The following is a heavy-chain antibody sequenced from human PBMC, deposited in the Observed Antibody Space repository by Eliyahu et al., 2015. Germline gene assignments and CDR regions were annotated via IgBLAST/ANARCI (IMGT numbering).Heavy chain of an antibody. D-gene: IGHD4/OR15-4a*01. CDR2: ISGGDNI. J-gene: IGHJ5*02. V-gene: IGHV3-66*01. CDR1: VLRAITNH. CDR3: AGAGQYSYP. Sequence: EVQLVESGGGLVQPGGSLXVSXXXXWVLRAITNHLSWXRQAPGKGLEWVSGISGGDNIYYADSVKGRFTISRDISKNTLYLQMNTLRVEDTAVYYCAGAGQYSYPWGQGTLVTVSS.